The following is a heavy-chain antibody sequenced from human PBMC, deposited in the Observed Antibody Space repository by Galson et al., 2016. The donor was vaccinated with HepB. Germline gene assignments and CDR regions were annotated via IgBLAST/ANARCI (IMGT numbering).Heavy chain of an antibody. CDR2: ISGGGNST. D-gene: IGHD2-8*02. CDR3: AKIANLVFDY. CDR1: GFTFSSYA. J-gene: IGHJ4*02. Sequence: SLRLSCAASGFTFSSYAMSWVRQAPGKGLEWVSGISGGGNSTWYADSVKGRFTISRDNSKNTLYLQMNSLRAEDTAVFYCAKIANLVFDYWGQGTLVTVSS. V-gene: IGHV3-23*01.